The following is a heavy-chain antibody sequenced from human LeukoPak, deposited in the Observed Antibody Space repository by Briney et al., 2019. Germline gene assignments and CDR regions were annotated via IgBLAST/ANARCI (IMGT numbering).Heavy chain of an antibody. J-gene: IGHJ4*02. CDR3: AKGSDSGYNFFDY. CDR1: GFTFSSFA. Sequence: GGSLRLSCAVSGFTFSSFAINWVRQAPGKGLEWVSSISRTGNSIYYADSVKGRFTISRDNAQNSLYLQMNSLRPEDTAFYYCAKGSDSGYNFFDYWGQGTLVTVSS. D-gene: IGHD3-22*01. V-gene: IGHV3-21*04. CDR2: ISRTGNSI.